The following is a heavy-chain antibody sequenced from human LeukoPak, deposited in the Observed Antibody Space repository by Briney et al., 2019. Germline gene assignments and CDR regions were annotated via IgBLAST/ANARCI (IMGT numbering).Heavy chain of an antibody. V-gene: IGHV3-30*18. CDR1: GYRFTSYW. CDR3: AKGAFDY. CDR2: ISYDGSNK. Sequence: GESLRISFKGSGYRFTSYWISWVRQAPGKGLEWVAVISYDGSNKYYADSVKGRFTISRDNSKNTLYLQMNSLRAEDTAVYYCAKGAFDYWGQGTLVTVSS. D-gene: IGHD4/OR15-4a*01. J-gene: IGHJ4*02.